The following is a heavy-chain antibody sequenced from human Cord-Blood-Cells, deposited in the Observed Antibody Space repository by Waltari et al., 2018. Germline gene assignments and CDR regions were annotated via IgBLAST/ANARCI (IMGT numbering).Heavy chain of an antibody. CDR2: INHSGST. D-gene: IGHD2-15*01. CDR1: GGSFSGYY. J-gene: IGHJ3*02. Sequence: QVQLQQWGAGLLKPSETLSLTCAVYGGSFSGYYWSWIRQPPGKGLEWIGEINHSGSTNYNPSLKSRVTISVDTSKNQFSLKLSSVTAADTAVYYCAAASYCSGGSCYSDAFDIWGRGTMVTVSS. CDR3: AAASYCSGGSCYSDAFDI. V-gene: IGHV4-34*01.